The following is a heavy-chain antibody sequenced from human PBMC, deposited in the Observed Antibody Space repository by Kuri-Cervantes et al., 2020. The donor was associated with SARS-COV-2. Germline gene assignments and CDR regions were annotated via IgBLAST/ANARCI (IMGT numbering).Heavy chain of an antibody. D-gene: IGHD1-14*01. V-gene: IGHV3-48*02. Sequence: GESLKISCAASGFTFSDYWIHWVRQAPGKGLVWVSYISSSSSTIYYADSVKGRFTISRDNAKNSLYLQMNSLRDEDTAVYYCARAGYYRGMSWFDPWGQGTLVTVSS. CDR2: ISSSSSTI. CDR1: GFTFSDYW. CDR3: ARAGYYRGMSWFDP. J-gene: IGHJ5*02.